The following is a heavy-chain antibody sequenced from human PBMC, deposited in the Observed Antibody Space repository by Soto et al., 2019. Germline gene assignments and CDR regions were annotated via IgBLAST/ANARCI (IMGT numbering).Heavy chain of an antibody. V-gene: IGHV4-39*01. J-gene: IGHJ5*02. D-gene: IGHD6-19*01. Sequence: TLSLTCSVSGGSLSSSSYYWGWIRQPPGKGLEWIGSIYYSGSIYYNPSLKSRVTISVDTSKNQFSLKLSSVTAAETAVYYCARQSSGWYNWFDPWGQGTLVTVSS. CDR2: IYYSGSI. CDR3: ARQSSGWYNWFDP. CDR1: GGSLSSSSYY.